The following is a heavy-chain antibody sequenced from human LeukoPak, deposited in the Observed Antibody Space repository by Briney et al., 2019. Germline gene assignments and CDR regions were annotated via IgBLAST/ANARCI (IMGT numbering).Heavy chain of an antibody. CDR3: ARVGGANQRDAFDI. D-gene: IGHD1-26*01. CDR2: ISAYNGNT. CDR1: GYTFTSYG. J-gene: IGHJ3*02. Sequence: GASVTVSCKASGYTFTSYGISWVRQAPGQGLEWMGWISAYNGNTNYAQKLQGRVTMTTDTSTSTAYMELRSLRSDDTAVYYCARVGGANQRDAFDIWGQGTMVTVSS. V-gene: IGHV1-18*01.